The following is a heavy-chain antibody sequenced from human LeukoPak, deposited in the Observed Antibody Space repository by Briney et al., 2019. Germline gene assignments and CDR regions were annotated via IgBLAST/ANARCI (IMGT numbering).Heavy chain of an antibody. V-gene: IGHV3-23*01. Sequence: GGSLRLSCAASGFTFSSYAMNWVRQAPGKGLEWVSAISGSGGSTYYADSVKGLFTISRDNSKNTLYLQMNSLRAEDTAVYYCARHPRGPGGPRNLFHYWGQGTLVTVSS. CDR2: ISGSGGST. CDR1: GFTFSSYA. J-gene: IGHJ4*02. D-gene: IGHD2-21*01. CDR3: ARHPRGPGGPRNLFHY.